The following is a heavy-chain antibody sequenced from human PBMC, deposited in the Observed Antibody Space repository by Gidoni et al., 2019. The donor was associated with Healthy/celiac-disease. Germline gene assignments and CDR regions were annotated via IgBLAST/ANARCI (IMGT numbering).Heavy chain of an antibody. Sequence: EVQLVVSWGGLVQSGRSLRLSCAAFGFYFLDYAMHWVRQAPGKGLEWVSGISWNSGSIGYADSVKGRFTISRDNAKNSLYLQMNSLRAEDTALYYCATFNYYDSSGYSFDYWGQGTLVTVSS. V-gene: IGHV3-9*01. CDR2: ISWNSGSI. D-gene: IGHD3-22*01. CDR3: ATFNYYDSSGYSFDY. CDR1: GFYFLDYA. J-gene: IGHJ4*02.